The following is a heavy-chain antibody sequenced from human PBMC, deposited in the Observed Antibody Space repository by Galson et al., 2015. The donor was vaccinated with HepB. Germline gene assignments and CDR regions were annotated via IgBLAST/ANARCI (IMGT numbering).Heavy chain of an antibody. V-gene: IGHV3-7*01. Sequence: SLRLSCAASGFTFSNNWLTWVRQAPGKGLEWVANINEDGGEKYYVDSVKGRFTISRDNAKKSLYLQMNSLRAEDTAVYYCARGPYYFDYWGQGTLVTVSS. J-gene: IGHJ4*02. CDR1: GFTFSNNW. CDR2: INEDGGEK. CDR3: ARGPYYFDY.